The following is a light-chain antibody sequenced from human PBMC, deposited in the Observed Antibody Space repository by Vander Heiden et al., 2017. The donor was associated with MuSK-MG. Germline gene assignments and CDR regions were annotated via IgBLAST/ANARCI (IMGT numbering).Light chain of an antibody. Sequence: DIQMTQAPSSLSASVGDTVTITCRASQSISNYLNWYQQKPGQAPKLLIYTGSTLRGGVPSRFSGSGSGTDFTLTITSLEPEDFATYYCQQCDRTLGAFGQGTKVEIK. V-gene: IGKV1-39*01. J-gene: IGKJ2*01. CDR3: QQCDRTLGA. CDR2: TGS. CDR1: QSISNY.